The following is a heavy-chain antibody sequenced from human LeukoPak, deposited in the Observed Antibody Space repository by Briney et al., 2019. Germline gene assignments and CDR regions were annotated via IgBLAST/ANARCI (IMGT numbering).Heavy chain of an antibody. D-gene: IGHD4-17*01. J-gene: IGHJ5*02. Sequence: GGSLRLSCATSGFTFSSYWMSWVRQAPGKGLEWVSYISSSGSTIYYADSVKGRFTISRDNAKNSLYLQMNSLRAEDTAVYYCARDRGRATVITGWFDPWGQGTLVTVSS. CDR3: ARDRGRATVITGWFDP. CDR2: ISSSGSTI. V-gene: IGHV3-48*04. CDR1: GFTFSSYW.